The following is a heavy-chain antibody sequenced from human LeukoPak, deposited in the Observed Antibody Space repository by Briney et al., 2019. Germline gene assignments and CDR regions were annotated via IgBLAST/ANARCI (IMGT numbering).Heavy chain of an antibody. D-gene: IGHD3-22*01. V-gene: IGHV4-59*08. Sequence: SETLSLTCTVSGGSINNYFWSWIRQPPGKGLEWIGHIYNRGNTKYNPSLKSRVTISVDTSKNQFSLELSSVTATDTAVYYCARHDSRGHYADAFDIWGQGTLVTVSS. CDR3: ARHDSRGHYADAFDI. CDR1: GGSINNYF. CDR2: IYNRGNT. J-gene: IGHJ3*02.